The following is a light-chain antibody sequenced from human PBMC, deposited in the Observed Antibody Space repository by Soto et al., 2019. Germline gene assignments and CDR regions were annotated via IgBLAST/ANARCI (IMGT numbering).Light chain of an antibody. CDR3: QQGYSSPHA. V-gene: IGKV1-39*01. Sequence: DIQMTQSPSSLSTSVGDRVTITCRASQSVRTYLNWYQQKPGKPPKLLISGSSRLQGGVPSRFSGSGSGTDFTLIISSLQPEDVATYYCQQGYSSPHAFXQGTKVDIK. CDR1: QSVRTY. J-gene: IGKJ2*01. CDR2: GSS.